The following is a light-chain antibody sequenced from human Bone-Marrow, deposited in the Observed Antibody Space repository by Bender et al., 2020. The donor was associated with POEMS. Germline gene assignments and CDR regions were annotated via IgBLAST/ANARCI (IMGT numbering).Light chain of an antibody. Sequence: QSVLTQPPSVSGSPGQSITISCTGSSSDVGSYNYVSWYQQHPDRAPQLIIYDVTYRPSGVSNRFSGSKSGNTASLTISGLQAEDEADYYCCSYSTTTPRVFGGWTKVTVL. CDR2: DVT. CDR3: CSYSTTTPRV. CDR1: SSDVGSYNY. J-gene: IGLJ3*02. V-gene: IGLV2-14*03.